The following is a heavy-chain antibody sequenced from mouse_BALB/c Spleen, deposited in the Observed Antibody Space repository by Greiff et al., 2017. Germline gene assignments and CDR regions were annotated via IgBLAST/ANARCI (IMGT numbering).Heavy chain of an antibody. CDR3: ARSPYNYGMDY. CDR1: GYSITSDYA. D-gene: IGHD1-1*01. CDR2: ISYSGST. J-gene: IGHJ4*01. V-gene: IGHV3-2*02. Sequence: EVQLQQSGPGLVKPSQSLSLTCTVTGYSITSDYAWNWIRQFPGNKLEWMGYISYSGSTSYNPSLKSRISITRDTSKNQFFLQLNSVTTEDTATYYCARSPYNYGMDYWGQGTSVTVSS.